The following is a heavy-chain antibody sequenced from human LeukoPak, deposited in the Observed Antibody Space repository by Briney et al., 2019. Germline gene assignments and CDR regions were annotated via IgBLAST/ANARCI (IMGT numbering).Heavy chain of an antibody. D-gene: IGHD2-21*01. J-gene: IGHJ4*02. CDR3: DRLDIQVILDY. V-gene: IGHV4-39*01. Sequence: SETLSLTCSVPGGSNSMSGYYWGWIRQPPGKGLEWIGSIYYSGSTYYNPSLKSRVTVSVDTSKNQFSLKLSSVTAADTAVYYCDRLDIQVILDYWGQGTLVTVSS. CDR1: GGSNSMSGYY. CDR2: IYYSGST.